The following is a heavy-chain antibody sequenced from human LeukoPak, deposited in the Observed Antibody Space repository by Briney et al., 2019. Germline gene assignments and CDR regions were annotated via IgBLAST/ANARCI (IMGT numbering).Heavy chain of an antibody. D-gene: IGHD3-22*01. CDR2: ISWNSGSI. V-gene: IGHV3-9*03. Sequence: GGSLRLSCAASGFTFDDYAMHWVRQAPGKGLEGVSGISWNSGSIGYADSVKGRFTISRDNAKNSLYLQMNSLRAADMALYYCATDISPYCSDSSGYGSGAFDIWGQGTMVTVSS. J-gene: IGHJ3*02. CDR3: ATDISPYCSDSSGYGSGAFDI. CDR1: GFTFDDYA.